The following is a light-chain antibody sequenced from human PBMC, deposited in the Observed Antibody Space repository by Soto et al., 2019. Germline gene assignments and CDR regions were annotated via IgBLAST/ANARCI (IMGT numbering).Light chain of an antibody. Sequence: DIVMTQSPLSLPVTPGEPASISCRSSQSLLHSDGYNYLDWYLQKPGQSPQLLIYLGSNRASGVTDRFSGRGSGTEFTLKISRVEAEDVGVYYCMQALETPRFGPGTKVDIK. J-gene: IGKJ3*01. V-gene: IGKV2-28*01. CDR1: QSLLHSDGYNY. CDR3: MQALETPR. CDR2: LGS.